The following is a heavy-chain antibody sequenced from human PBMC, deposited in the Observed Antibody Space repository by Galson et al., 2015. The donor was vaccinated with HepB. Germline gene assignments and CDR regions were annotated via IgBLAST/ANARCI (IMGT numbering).Heavy chain of an antibody. D-gene: IGHD5-18*01. CDR1: GYSFTNNW. CDR2: IYPGDSDT. J-gene: IGHJ5*02. V-gene: IGHV5-51*01. CDR3: ARRGDNYEWFDP. Sequence: QSGAEVKKPGDSLKISCKGPGYSFTNNWIGWVRQMPGKGLEWMGIIYPGDSDTRYNPSFRGQVTISADKSINTAYLQWDSLKASDTAMYYCARRGDNYEWFDPWGQGTLVTVSS.